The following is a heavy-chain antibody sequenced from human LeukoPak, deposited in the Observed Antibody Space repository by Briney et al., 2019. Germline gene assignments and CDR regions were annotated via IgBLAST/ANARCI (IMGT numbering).Heavy chain of an antibody. CDR2: INAGNGNT. D-gene: IGHD2/OR15-2a*01. J-gene: IGHJ4*02. CDR1: AYTFTRYA. CDR3: ARGAPFNSRHPYDY. V-gene: IGHV1-3*01. Sequence: ASVKVSCKASAYTFTRYAMHWVRQAPGQRLEWMGWINAGNGNTKYSQKFQGRVTITWDTSTSTAYMELSSLRSEDTAVYYCARGAPFNSRHPYDYWGQGTLVTVSS.